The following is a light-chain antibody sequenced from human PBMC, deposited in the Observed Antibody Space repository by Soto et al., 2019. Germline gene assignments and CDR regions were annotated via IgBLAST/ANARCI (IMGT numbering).Light chain of an antibody. CDR3: QHYKTSSPA. CDR2: AAS. Sequence: DNQITQSPPTLSASVGERVTITCRASQSISDWLAWYQQKPGKAPKLLIYAASTLESRVPSRFSGTGSGTEFTLTISGLQPDDFATYYCQHYKTSSPAFGQGTKVDI. V-gene: IGKV1-5*01. CDR1: QSISDW. J-gene: IGKJ1*01.